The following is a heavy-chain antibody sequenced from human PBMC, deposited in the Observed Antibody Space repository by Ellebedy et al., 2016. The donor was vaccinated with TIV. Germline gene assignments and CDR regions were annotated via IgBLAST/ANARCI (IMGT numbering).Heavy chain of an antibody. V-gene: IGHV6-1*01. D-gene: IGHD6-13*01. CDR1: GDSVSSNSAG. CDR3: ARRSSRNVMDV. J-gene: IGHJ6*02. CDR2: TYYRSKWYN. Sequence: MPSETLSLTCAISGDSVSSNSAGWNWIRQSPSRGLAWLGRTYYRSKWYNDHAVSVKSRITINPDTSKNQFSLQLNSVTPEDTAVYYCARRSSRNVMDVWGQGTTVTVSS.